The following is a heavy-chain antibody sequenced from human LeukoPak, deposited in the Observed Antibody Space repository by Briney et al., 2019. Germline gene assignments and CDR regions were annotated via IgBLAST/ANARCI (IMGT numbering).Heavy chain of an antibody. Sequence: LQTLFLTLTFSGGSLSRGGLHWGLIRQPPREGPEWIGYIYYSGSTYYNPSLKSRVTISVDTSKNQFSLKLSSVTAADTAVYYCARRAVTPRYFDYWGQGTLVTVSS. D-gene: IGHD2-21*02. J-gene: IGHJ4*02. CDR1: GGSLSRGGLH. CDR3: ARRAVTPRYFDY. V-gene: IGHV4-31*03. CDR2: IYYSGST.